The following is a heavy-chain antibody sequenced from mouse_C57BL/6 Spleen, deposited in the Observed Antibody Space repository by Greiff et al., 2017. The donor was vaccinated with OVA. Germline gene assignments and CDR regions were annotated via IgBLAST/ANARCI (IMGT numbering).Heavy chain of an antibody. V-gene: IGHV1-53*01. Sequence: QVHVKQSGTELVKPGASVKLSCKASGYTFTSYWMHWVKQRPGQGLEWIGNINPSNGGTNYNEKFKSKATLTVDKSSSTAYMQLSSLTSEDSAVYYSARGRGVAADAYWGQGTLVTVSA. CDR3: ARGRGVAADAY. CDR1: GYTFTSYW. CDR2: INPSNGGT. D-gene: IGHD1-1*01. J-gene: IGHJ3*01.